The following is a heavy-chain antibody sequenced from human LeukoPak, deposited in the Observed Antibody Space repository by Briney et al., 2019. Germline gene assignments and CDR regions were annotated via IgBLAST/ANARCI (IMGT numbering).Heavy chain of an antibody. CDR2: VSYSGST. V-gene: IGHV4-59*01. J-gene: IGHJ4*02. Sequence: SETLSLTCTVSGGSISSYYWSWIRQPPGKGLEWIGYVSYSGSTNYNPSLRSRVTISVDTSKNQFSLKLSSVTAADTAVYYCARGSSGYSYGWGQGTLVTVSS. D-gene: IGHD5-18*01. CDR1: GGSISSYY. CDR3: ARGSSGYSYG.